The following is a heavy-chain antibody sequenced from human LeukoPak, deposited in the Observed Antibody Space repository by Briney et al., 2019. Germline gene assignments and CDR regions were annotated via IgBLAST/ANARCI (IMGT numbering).Heavy chain of an antibody. V-gene: IGHV3-73*01. J-gene: IGHJ4*02. D-gene: IGHD2-15*01. CDR3: KSGGDYSGY. CDR1: GFTFSGSA. CDR2: IRSKANNYAK. Sequence: ARSLRLSCAASGFTFSGSAMHWVRQPSAKGLEWVGRIRSKANNYAKTYAASVKGRFIISRDDSKNTAYLQMNSLKTEDTAVYYCKSGGDYSGYWGQGTLVTVSS.